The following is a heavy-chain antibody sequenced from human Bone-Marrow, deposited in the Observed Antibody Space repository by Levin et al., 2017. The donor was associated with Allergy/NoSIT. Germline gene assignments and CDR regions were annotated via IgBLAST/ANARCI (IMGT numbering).Heavy chain of an antibody. CDR1: GFSLNTRGVG. CDR2: IYWDDDD. Sequence: SGPTLVKPTQTLTLTCSFSGFSLNTRGVGVGWIRQPPGKALEWLGPIYWDDDDRYSPSLKHRLTITKDSPKNQVVLTLTNMDLVDTATYCCTHRKIPRYTDYVFNEAAPFDTWGQGRLVTVSS. CDR3: THRKIPRYTDYVFNEAAPFDT. J-gene: IGHJ3*02. D-gene: IGHD4/OR15-4a*01. V-gene: IGHV2-5*02.